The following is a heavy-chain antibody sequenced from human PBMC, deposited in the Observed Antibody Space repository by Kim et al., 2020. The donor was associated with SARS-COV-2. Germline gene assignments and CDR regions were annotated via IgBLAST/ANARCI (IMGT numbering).Heavy chain of an antibody. CDR1: GGTFSSYA. CDR2: IIPIFGPA. V-gene: IGHV1-69*13. CDR3: AGGFGVRGVIITGFDP. D-gene: IGHD3-10*01. J-gene: IGHJ5*02. Sequence: SVKVSCKASGGTFSSYAINWVRQAPGQGLEWMGGIIPIFGPAKYAQKFQGRVTITADEFSSTVYMELSSLRSEDTAVYYCAGGFGVRGVIITGFDPWAQGTLVTVSS.